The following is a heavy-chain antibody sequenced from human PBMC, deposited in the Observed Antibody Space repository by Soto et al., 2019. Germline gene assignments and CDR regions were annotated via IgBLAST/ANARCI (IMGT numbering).Heavy chain of an antibody. CDR3: ARTSTFPGIAVAGDDY. V-gene: IGHV4-38-2*01. CDR1: GYSISSGYY. CDR2: IYHSGST. Sequence: TSETLSLTCAVSGYSISSGYYWGWIRQPPGKGLEWIGSIYHSGSTYYNPSLKSRVTISVDTSKNQFSLKLSSVTAADTAVYYCARTSTFPGIAVAGDDYWGQGTLVTVSS. J-gene: IGHJ4*02. D-gene: IGHD6-19*01.